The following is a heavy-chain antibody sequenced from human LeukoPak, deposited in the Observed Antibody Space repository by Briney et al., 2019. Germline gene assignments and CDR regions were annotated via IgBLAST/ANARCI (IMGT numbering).Heavy chain of an antibody. CDR2: INPNSGGT. Sequence: GASVKVSCKTSGYTFTDYSLHWVRQAPGQGLEWMGRINPNSGGTNYAQKFQGRVTMTRDTSISTAYMELSRLRSDDTAVYYCARDRGSGWYYFDYWGQGTLVTVSS. V-gene: IGHV1-2*06. CDR1: GYTFTDYS. J-gene: IGHJ4*02. CDR3: ARDRGSGWYYFDY. D-gene: IGHD6-19*01.